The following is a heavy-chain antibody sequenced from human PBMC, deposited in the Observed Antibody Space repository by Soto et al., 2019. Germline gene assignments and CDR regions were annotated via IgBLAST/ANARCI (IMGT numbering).Heavy chain of an antibody. CDR1: GGSISNYY. Sequence: SETLSLTCTVSGGSISNYYWSWIRQPPGRGLEWIGHIFYSGSTNYNPALKSRVTISVGTSKSQFSLKLSSVTAADIAVYYCAKDSGYNYGYFRWFDPWGQGTLVTVS. CDR3: AKDSGYNYGYFRWFDP. CDR2: IFYSGST. D-gene: IGHD5-18*01. V-gene: IGHV4-59*01. J-gene: IGHJ5*02.